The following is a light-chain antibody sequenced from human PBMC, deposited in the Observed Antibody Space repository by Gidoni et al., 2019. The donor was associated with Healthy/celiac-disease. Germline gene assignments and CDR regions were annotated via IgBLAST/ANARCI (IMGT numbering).Light chain of an antibody. Sequence: EIQMTKPPSSLSASVGDRVTITGRASQSIRSYLNWYQQNPGKAPKLLIYAASSLQSGVPSRFSGSGSGTDFILTISSLQPEDFATYYCQQSYSTPRTFGQGTKLEIK. CDR1: QSIRSY. CDR2: AAS. V-gene: IGKV1-39*01. CDR3: QQSYSTPRT. J-gene: IGKJ2*01.